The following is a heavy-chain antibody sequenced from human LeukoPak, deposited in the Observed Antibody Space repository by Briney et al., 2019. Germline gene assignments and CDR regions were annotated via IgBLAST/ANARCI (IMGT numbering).Heavy chain of an antibody. Sequence: GGSLRLSCAASGFTVSSNYMSWVRQAPGKGLEWVSVIYSGGSTYYADSVKGRFTISRDNSKNTLYLQMNSLRAEDTAVYYCAHSGYDITTVDYWGQGTLVTVSS. J-gene: IGHJ4*02. CDR1: GFTVSSNY. V-gene: IGHV3-66*01. CDR3: AHSGYDITTVDY. CDR2: IYSGGST. D-gene: IGHD5-12*01.